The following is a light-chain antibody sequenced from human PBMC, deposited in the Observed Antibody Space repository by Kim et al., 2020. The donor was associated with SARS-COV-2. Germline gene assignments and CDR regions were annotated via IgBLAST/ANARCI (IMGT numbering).Light chain of an antibody. CDR1: QSVNSNS. V-gene: IGKV3-20*01. CDR2: GTS. J-gene: IGKJ1*01. Sequence: LSPGERATLSCRANQSVNSNSFAWYQQQPGQAPRLLIYGTSSRATGIPDRFSGSGSETDFTLTITRLEPDDFAVYYCQQYGSLWTFGQGTKADIK. CDR3: QQYGSLWT.